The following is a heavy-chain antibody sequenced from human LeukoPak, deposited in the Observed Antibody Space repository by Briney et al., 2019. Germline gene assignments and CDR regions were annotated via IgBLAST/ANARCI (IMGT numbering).Heavy chain of an antibody. V-gene: IGHV3-7*01. J-gene: IGHJ4*02. CDR1: GFSLSGYW. CDR2: IGKDGSWI. Sequence: GSLRLSCAASGFSLSGYWMSWVRQAPGQGLEWVANIGKDGSWIHYADSVKGRFTIPRDNAKNSLYLQMNSLRADDTAIYCCARDLDFYATDYWGQGTLVTVSS. D-gene: IGHD2/OR15-2a*01. CDR3: ARDLDFYATDY.